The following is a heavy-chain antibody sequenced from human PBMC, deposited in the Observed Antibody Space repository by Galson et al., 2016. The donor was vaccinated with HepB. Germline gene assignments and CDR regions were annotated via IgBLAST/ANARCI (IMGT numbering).Heavy chain of an antibody. J-gene: IGHJ4*02. V-gene: IGHV4-4*07. CDR3: TRTGILTGYYDSRRVNYFDY. Sequence: ETLSLTCTVSGGSISNYYWSWVRQPAGKGLEWIGRIYTSGSTNYNPSLKSRVSMSVDMSKNQFSLKLSSVTAADTAVYYCTRTGILTGYYDSRRVNYFDYWGQGTLVAVSS. CDR2: IYTSGST. CDR1: GGSISNYY. D-gene: IGHD3-9*01.